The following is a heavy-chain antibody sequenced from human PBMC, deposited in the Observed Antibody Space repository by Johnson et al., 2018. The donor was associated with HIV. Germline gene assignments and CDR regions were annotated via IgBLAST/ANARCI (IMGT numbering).Heavy chain of an antibody. J-gene: IGHJ3*02. Sequence: VQLVESGGGLVQPGGSLRLSCAASGFAFRTHWMVWVRQVPGKGPVWVARINSDGSSTSYADSVKGRFTISRANAKNTLYLQMNRRRAEDTALYYGAKPPSMGADAFDIWGQGTMVTVSS. D-gene: IGHD3-16*01. CDR3: AKPPSMGADAFDI. CDR2: INSDGSST. CDR1: GFAFRTHW. V-gene: IGHV3-74*01.